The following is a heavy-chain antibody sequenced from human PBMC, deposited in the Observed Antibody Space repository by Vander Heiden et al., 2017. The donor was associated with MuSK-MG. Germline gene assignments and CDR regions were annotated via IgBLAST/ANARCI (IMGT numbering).Heavy chain of an antibody. Sequence: QVQLQQWGAGLLKPSETLSLTCAVYGGSFSGYYWSCIRQPPGKGLEWIGEINHSGSTNYNPSLKSRVTISVDTSKNQFSLKLSSVTAADTAVYYCARGFQQQLDYWGQGTLVTVAS. J-gene: IGHJ4*02. D-gene: IGHD6-13*01. CDR1: GGSFSGYY. CDR3: ARGFQQQLDY. CDR2: INHSGST. V-gene: IGHV4-34*01.